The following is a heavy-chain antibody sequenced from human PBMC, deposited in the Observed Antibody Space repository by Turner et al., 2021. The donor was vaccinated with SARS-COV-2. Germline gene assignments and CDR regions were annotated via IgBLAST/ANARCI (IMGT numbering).Heavy chain of an antibody. CDR1: YIGSYF. CDR2: IDHSGDT. J-gene: IGHJ4*02. V-gene: IGHV4-59*01. CDR3: ARSGDSWPHDF. Sequence: HVLLRESGLALVRPSETLSLNCNVNYIGSYFWSWIRQRPGKTLEWIAYIDHSGDTSYNPSLKSRVTISIDTAQNQISLKLRSVTAADTAVYFCARSGDSWPHDFWGPGTLVTVSS. D-gene: IGHD6-13*01.